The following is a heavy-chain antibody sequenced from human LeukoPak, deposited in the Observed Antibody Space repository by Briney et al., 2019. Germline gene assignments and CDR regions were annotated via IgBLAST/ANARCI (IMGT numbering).Heavy chain of an antibody. D-gene: IGHD3-9*01. V-gene: IGHV1-69*06. Sequence: SVKVSCKASGYTFTGYYMHWVRQAPGQGLEWMGGIIPIFGTANYAQKFQGRVTITADKSTSTAYMELSSLRSEDTAVYYCASGITISYYFDYWGQGTLVTVSS. J-gene: IGHJ4*02. CDR2: IIPIFGTA. CDR3: ASGITISYYFDY. CDR1: GYTFTGYY.